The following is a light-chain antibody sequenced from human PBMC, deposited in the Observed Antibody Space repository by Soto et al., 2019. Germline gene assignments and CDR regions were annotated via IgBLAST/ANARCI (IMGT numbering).Light chain of an antibody. J-gene: IGKJ3*01. Sequence: DIQMTQSPSSLSASVGDRVTITCQASHDINNYFNWYQQKPRKAPKLLIYDASNLKTGVPSRFSGSGSGTDFTFTISNLQPEDIATYYCQQFDDLPITFGPGTKVDIK. CDR1: HDINNY. CDR3: QQFDDLPIT. CDR2: DAS. V-gene: IGKV1-33*01.